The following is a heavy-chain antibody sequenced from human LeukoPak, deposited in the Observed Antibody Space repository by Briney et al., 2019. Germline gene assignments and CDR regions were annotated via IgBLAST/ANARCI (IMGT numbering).Heavy chain of an antibody. D-gene: IGHD2-21*02. J-gene: IGHJ4*02. CDR3: ARVVHDCGGVCYSSDY. V-gene: IGHV1-2*02. CDR2: INPNSGGT. Sequence: ASVTVSFKASGYTFTDYYMHWVRQAPGQGGEWMGWINPNSGGTNYAQKFQGRVTMTRDTSISTAYMELSRLRSDDTAVYYCARVVHDCGGVCYSSDYWGQGTLVTVSS. CDR1: GYTFTDYY.